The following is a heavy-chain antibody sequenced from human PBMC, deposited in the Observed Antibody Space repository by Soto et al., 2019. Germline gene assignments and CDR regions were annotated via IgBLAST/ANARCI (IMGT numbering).Heavy chain of an antibody. CDR1: GASISSSYYY. Sequence: SETLSLTCTVSGASISSSYYYWGWIRQAPGKGLDWIGSIYYSGSSYYNPSLKSRVTISVDTSKNQFSLKLSSVTAADTAVYYCARVKHDYGDYVADYWGQGTLVTVSS. CDR2: IYYSGSS. D-gene: IGHD4-17*01. J-gene: IGHJ4*02. CDR3: ARVKHDYGDYVADY. V-gene: IGHV4-39*01.